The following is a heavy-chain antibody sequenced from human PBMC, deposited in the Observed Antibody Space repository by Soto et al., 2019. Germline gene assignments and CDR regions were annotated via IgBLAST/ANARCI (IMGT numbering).Heavy chain of an antibody. Sequence: GASVKVSCKASGYTFTGYYMHWVRQAPGQGLEWMGWINPNSGGTNYAQKFQGWVTMTRDTSISTAYMELSRLGSDDTAVYYCARGRSDYDILTVNYNVSGVGNYYYYYYMDVWGKGTTVTVSS. CDR2: INPNSGGT. V-gene: IGHV1-2*04. CDR1: GYTFTGYY. CDR3: ARGRSDYDILTVNYNVSGVGNYYYYYYMDV. D-gene: IGHD3-9*01. J-gene: IGHJ6*03.